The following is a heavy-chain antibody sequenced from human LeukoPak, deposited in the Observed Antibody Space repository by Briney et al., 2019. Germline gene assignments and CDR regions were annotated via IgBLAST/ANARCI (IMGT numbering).Heavy chain of an antibody. CDR1: GYSISSGYY. Sequence: PSETLSLTCTVAGYSISSGYYWGWIRQPPGKGLEWIGSIYHSGSTYYNPSLKSRVTISVDTSKNQFSLKLSSVTAADTAVYYWARSEWQRLKSLDYWGQGTLVTVSS. J-gene: IGHJ4*02. V-gene: IGHV4-38-2*02. CDR2: IYHSGST. CDR3: ARSEWQRLKSLDY. D-gene: IGHD5-12*01.